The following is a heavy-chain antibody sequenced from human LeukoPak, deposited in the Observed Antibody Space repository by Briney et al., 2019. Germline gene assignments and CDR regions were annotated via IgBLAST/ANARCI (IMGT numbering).Heavy chain of an antibody. Sequence: GGSLRLSCAASGFTFSSYGMHWVRQAPGEGLEWVAIISFDGSNKYYADSVKGRFTISRDNSKNTLYLQMNSLRAEDTAVYYCAKDRGTGYCSSTSCYFDAFDIWGQGTMVTVSS. V-gene: IGHV3-30*18. CDR1: GFTFSSYG. D-gene: IGHD2-2*01. CDR2: ISFDGSNK. CDR3: AKDRGTGYCSSTSCYFDAFDI. J-gene: IGHJ3*02.